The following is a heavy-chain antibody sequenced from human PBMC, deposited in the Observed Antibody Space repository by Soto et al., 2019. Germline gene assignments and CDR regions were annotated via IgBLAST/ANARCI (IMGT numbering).Heavy chain of an antibody. Sequence: QVQLVQSGAEVKKPGSSVKVSCKASGGTFSSYAISWVRQAPGQGLEWMGGIIPIFGIANYTQKFQGRVTITADESTSIAYMELSSLRSEDTAVYYCARDAGIAAGEWSWFDPWGQGTLVTVSS. CDR2: IIPIFGIA. CDR1: GGTFSSYA. D-gene: IGHD6-13*01. CDR3: ARDAGIAAGEWSWFDP. J-gene: IGHJ5*02. V-gene: IGHV1-69*01.